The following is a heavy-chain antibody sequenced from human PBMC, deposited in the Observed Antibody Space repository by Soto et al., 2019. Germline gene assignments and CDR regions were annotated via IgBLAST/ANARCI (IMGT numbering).Heavy chain of an antibody. D-gene: IGHD5-18*01. CDR3: VRPKLEGSTAPFNY. V-gene: IGHV5-51*01. Sequence: PGESLKISCNGSGYNFTNYWIGWVRQKPGKGLEWMGIIYPGDSDTRYSPSFQNQVTISADKSISTAYPRWSSLKAPDSAMYYCVRPKLEGSTAPFNYWGQGTRVTVSS. CDR1: GYNFTNYW. J-gene: IGHJ4*02. CDR2: IYPGDSDT.